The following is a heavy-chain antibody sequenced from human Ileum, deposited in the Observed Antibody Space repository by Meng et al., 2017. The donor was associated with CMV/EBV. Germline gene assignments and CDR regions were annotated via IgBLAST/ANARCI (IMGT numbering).Heavy chain of an antibody. Sequence: QADLRESGPVLVKPSETLSLTCTVSSASISPYYWNWIRQPAGKGLEWIGRIYTGGPTDYNPSLKSRVTMSVDTSKNQFFLNLSSVTAADTAVYYCARGQTVRGFEYWGPGILVTVSS. V-gene: IGHV4-4*07. D-gene: IGHD3-10*01. CDR2: IYTGGPT. J-gene: IGHJ4*02. CDR1: SASISPYY. CDR3: ARGQTVRGFEY.